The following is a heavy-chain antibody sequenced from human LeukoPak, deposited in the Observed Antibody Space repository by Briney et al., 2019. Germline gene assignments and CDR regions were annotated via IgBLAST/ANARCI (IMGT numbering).Heavy chain of an antibody. CDR2: INHSGST. V-gene: IGHV4-34*01. D-gene: IGHD3-10*01. CDR3: ACTYYQPGGRPASFDY. CDR1: GGSFSGYY. J-gene: IGHJ4*02. Sequence: PSETLSLTSAVYGGSFSGYYWSWIRQPPGKGLEWIGEINHSGSTNYNPSLKSRVTISVDTSKNQFSLKLSSVTAADTAVYYCACTYYQPGGRPASFDYWGQGTLVTVSS.